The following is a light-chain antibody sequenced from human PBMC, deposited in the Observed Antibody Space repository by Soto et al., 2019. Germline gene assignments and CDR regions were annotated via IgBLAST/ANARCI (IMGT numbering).Light chain of an antibody. Sequence: EIVLTQSPGTLSLSPGERATLSCRASQSVSSSYLAWYQQKPGQAPRLLIYGASSRATGIPDRFSGSGSGTDFTLTISGLEAEDFAVYYCQQYGSSPPYTFGQGTKLEIK. V-gene: IGKV3-20*01. CDR2: GAS. CDR3: QQYGSSPPYT. J-gene: IGKJ2*01. CDR1: QSVSSSY.